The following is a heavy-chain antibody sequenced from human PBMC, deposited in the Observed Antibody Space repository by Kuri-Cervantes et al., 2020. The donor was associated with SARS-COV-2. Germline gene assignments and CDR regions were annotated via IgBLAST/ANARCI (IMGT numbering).Heavy chain of an antibody. V-gene: IGHV1-8*01. CDR2: MNPNSGNT. CDR1: GYTFTSYD. J-gene: IGHJ6*02. CDR3: ARDYDFPQGYGMDV. D-gene: IGHD3-3*01. Sequence: ASVKVSCKASGYTFTSYDINWVRQATGQGLEWMGWMNPNSGNTGYAQKFQGRVTMTRNTSISTAYMELSSLRSEDTAVYYCARDYDFPQGYGMDVWGQGTTVTVSS.